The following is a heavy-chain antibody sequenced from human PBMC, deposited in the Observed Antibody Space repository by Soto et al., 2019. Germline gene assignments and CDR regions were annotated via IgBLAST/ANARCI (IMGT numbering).Heavy chain of an antibody. D-gene: IGHD3-9*01. Sequence: PSETLSLTCSVSGASIRSTSYYWGWIRQPPGKGLQWIGSLYYSDYTDTNPSLRSRVTISVDTSKSQFSLNLTSVTAADTAVYFCARHLYYDISPGYLRPYHYDGMDVWGQGTTVTVSS. V-gene: IGHV4-39*01. CDR3: ARHLYYDISPGYLRPYHYDGMDV. J-gene: IGHJ6*02. CDR2: LYYSDYT. CDR1: GASIRSTSYY.